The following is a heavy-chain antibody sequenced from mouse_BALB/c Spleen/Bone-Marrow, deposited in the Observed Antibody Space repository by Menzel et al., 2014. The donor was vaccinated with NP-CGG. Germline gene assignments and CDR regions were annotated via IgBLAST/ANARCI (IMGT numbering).Heavy chain of an antibody. Sequence: EVMLAESGGGLAQPGGSLRLSCVTSGITFIDFYMNWDRHPPGKALVWLGFIRNKAHGYTTEYSASVKSRFTISRDNYPNILHFQKNTLRDADSATYYYCVNKGRFFFSYWGQGATL. D-gene: IGHD1-3*01. V-gene: IGHV7-3*02. CDR2: IRNKAHGYTT. J-gene: IGHJ2*01. CDR3: CVNKGRFFFSY. CDR1: GITFIDFY.